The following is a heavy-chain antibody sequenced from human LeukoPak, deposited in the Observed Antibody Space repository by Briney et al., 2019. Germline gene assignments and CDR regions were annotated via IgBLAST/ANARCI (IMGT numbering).Heavy chain of an antibody. D-gene: IGHD4-17*01. V-gene: IGHV4-30-4*01. J-gene: IGHJ6*02. Sequence: PSETLSLTCTVSGGSISSGDYYWSWIRQPPGKGLEWIGYIYYSGSTYYNPSLKSRVTISVDTSKNQFSLKLSSVTAADTAVYYCAGSTVTYYYGVDVWGQGTTVTVSS. CDR3: AGSTVTYYYGVDV. CDR2: IYYSGST. CDR1: GGSISSGDYY.